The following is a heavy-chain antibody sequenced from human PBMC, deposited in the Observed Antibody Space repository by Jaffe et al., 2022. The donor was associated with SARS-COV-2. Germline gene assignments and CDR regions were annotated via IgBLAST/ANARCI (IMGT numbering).Heavy chain of an antibody. D-gene: IGHD3-22*01. CDR2: IYYSGNT. Sequence: QLQLQESGPGLVKPSETLSLTCSVSGGSISSTHYYWDWVRQPPGKGLEWIGSIYYSGNTFYNPSLKSRVAISVDTSKNQFSLNLISVTAADTAVYYCARRRNSYDSTGYYWFDPWGQGTLVTVSS. J-gene: IGHJ5*02. CDR3: ARRRNSYDSTGYYWFDP. CDR1: GGSISSTHYY. V-gene: IGHV4-39*01.